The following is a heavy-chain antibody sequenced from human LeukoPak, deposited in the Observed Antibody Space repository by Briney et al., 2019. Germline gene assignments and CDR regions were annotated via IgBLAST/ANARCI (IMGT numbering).Heavy chain of an antibody. J-gene: IGHJ5*02. D-gene: IGHD4-17*01. Sequence: GGSLRLSCAASGFIFSKNGMHWVRQALGKGLEWVAFIRHDESKKYYADSVKGRFTISRDNSKNTLSLQINSLRADDTAVYYCAKFSYGDYVAWGQGTLVTVSS. CDR2: IRHDESKK. V-gene: IGHV3-30*02. CDR1: GFIFSKNG. CDR3: AKFSYGDYVA.